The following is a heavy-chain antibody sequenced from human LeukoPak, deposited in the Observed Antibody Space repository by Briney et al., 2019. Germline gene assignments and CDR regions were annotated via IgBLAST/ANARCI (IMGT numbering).Heavy chain of an antibody. Sequence: SETLSLTCTVPGGSISSYYWSWIRQPPGKGLEWIGYIYYSGSTNYNPSLKSRVTISVDTSKNQFSLKLSSVTAADTAVYYCARVSRYYDILTGYQNWFDPWGQGTLVTVSS. CDR3: ARVSRYYDILTGYQNWFDP. CDR2: IYYSGST. CDR1: GGSISSYY. J-gene: IGHJ5*02. D-gene: IGHD3-9*01. V-gene: IGHV4-59*01.